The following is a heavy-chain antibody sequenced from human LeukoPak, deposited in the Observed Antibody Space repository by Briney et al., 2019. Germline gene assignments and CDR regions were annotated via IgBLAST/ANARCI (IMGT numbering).Heavy chain of an antibody. Sequence: PGGSLRLSCAASGFTFSSYGMHWVRQAPGKGPEWVAFIRYDGSNKYYADSVKGRFTISRDNSKNTLYLQMNSLRAEDTAVYYCAKQGRIAASKAYVDDAFDIWGQGTMVTVSS. J-gene: IGHJ3*02. CDR2: IRYDGSNK. V-gene: IGHV3-30*02. CDR1: GFTFSSYG. D-gene: IGHD6-25*01. CDR3: AKQGRIAASKAYVDDAFDI.